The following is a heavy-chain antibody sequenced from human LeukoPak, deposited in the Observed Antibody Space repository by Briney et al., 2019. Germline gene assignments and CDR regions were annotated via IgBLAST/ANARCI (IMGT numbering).Heavy chain of an antibody. D-gene: IGHD6-6*01. CDR1: GFTFSSYA. Sequence: GGSLRLSCAASGFTFSSYAMSLVRQAPGKGLEWVSAISGSGGSTYYADSVKGRFTISRDNAKNSLYLQMNSLRAEDTAVYYCARGKYSSFGWFDPWGQGTLVTVSS. CDR2: ISGSGGST. J-gene: IGHJ5*02. V-gene: IGHV3-23*01. CDR3: ARGKYSSFGWFDP.